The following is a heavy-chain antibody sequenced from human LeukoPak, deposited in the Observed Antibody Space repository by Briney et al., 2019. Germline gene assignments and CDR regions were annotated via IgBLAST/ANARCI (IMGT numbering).Heavy chain of an antibody. V-gene: IGHV1-24*01. Sequence: ASVKVSCKASGYTFTGYYMHWVRQAPGKGLEWMGGFDPEDGETIYAQKFQGRVTMTEDTSTDTAYMELSSLRSEDTAVYYCATSYVYGSGTPVVYYYMDVWGKGTTVTVSS. CDR3: ATSYVYGSGTPVVYYYMDV. D-gene: IGHD3-16*01. CDR1: GYTFTGYY. J-gene: IGHJ6*03. CDR2: FDPEDGET.